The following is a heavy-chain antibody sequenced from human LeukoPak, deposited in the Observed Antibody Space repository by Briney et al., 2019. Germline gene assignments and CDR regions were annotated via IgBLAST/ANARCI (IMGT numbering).Heavy chain of an antibody. Sequence: QAGGSLRLSCAASGFTFSSYAMSWVRQTPGKGLEWVSAISGSGGSTYYADSVKGRFTISRDNSKNTLYLQMNSLRAEDTAVYYCARDGGSSWYGAFDVWGQGTMVTVSS. D-gene: IGHD6-13*01. V-gene: IGHV3-23*01. CDR2: ISGSGGST. J-gene: IGHJ3*01. CDR1: GFTFSSYA. CDR3: ARDGGSSWYGAFDV.